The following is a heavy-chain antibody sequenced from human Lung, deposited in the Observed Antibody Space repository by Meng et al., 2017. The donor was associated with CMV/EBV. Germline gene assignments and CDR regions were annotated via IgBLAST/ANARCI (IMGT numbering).Heavy chain of an antibody. J-gene: IGHJ4*02. V-gene: IGHV1-2*02. CDR3: ARDNNWGPDY. CDR1: GYTFTAHY. CDR2: IHPHRGDT. D-gene: IGHD7-27*01. Sequence: SVXVSCKAAGYTFTAHYFHWVRQAPGQGLEWMGWIHPHRGDTNYAQQFQGRVTLTRDTSINTGYMELTRLTSDDTAVYYCARDNNWGPDYWGQGTLVTVSS.